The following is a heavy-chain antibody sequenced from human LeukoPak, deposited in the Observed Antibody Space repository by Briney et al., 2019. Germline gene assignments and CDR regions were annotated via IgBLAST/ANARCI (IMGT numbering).Heavy chain of an antibody. CDR1: GFTFSSFA. CDR2: ISSDGGRT. J-gene: IGHJ4*02. D-gene: IGHD1-26*01. Sequence: HPVGSLRLSCSASGFTFSSFAMFWVRQAPGKGLEYVAGISSDGGRTNYADSVKARFTISRDNSKVTLYLQMTSLRPEDTAIYYCVKDPSGNYFYFDYWGQGTLVTVSS. CDR3: VKDPSGNYFYFDY. V-gene: IGHV3-64D*09.